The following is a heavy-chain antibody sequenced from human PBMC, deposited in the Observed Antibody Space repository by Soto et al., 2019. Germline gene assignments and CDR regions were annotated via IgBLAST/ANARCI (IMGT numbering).Heavy chain of an antibody. J-gene: IGHJ6*02. D-gene: IGHD3-16*01. CDR1: GFTFSSYA. Sequence: EVKLLDSVGGLVQTGGSLRLSCAASGFTFSSYAMGWVRQAPGHGLDWVSVISGSGGITYSADSVKGRFTISRDNSKKILYLQMNGLRAEDTAVYYCAKGITDTGGYYYYSMDVWGQGTAVTVSS. CDR3: AKGITDTGGYYYYSMDV. CDR2: ISGSGGIT. V-gene: IGHV3-23*01.